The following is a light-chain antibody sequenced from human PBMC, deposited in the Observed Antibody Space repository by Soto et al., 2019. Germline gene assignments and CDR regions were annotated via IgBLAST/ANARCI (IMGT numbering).Light chain of an antibody. Sequence: QSVLTQPPSASASLGASVTLTCTLSSGYSNYKVDWYQQRPGKGPRFVMRVGTGGIVGSKGDGIPDRFSVLGSGLNRYLTIKNIQEEDESDYHCGADHGSGSSFVSLFGGGTKLTVL. CDR3: GADHGSGSSFVSL. CDR1: SGYSNYK. J-gene: IGLJ2*01. CDR2: VGTGGIVG. V-gene: IGLV9-49*01.